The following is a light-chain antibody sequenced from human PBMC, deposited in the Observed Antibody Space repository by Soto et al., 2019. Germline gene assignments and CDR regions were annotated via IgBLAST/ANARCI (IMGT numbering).Light chain of an antibody. CDR1: SSDVGGYNY. CDR2: EVS. V-gene: IGLV2-8*01. CDR3: SSYAGSNILSVV. J-gene: IGLJ2*01. Sequence: QSVLTQPPSASGSPGQSVTISCTGTSSDVGGYNYVSWYQQHPGNAPKLMIYEVSKRPSGVPDRFSGSKSGNTASLTVSGLQAEDEADYYCSSYAGSNILSVVFGGWTKLTVL.